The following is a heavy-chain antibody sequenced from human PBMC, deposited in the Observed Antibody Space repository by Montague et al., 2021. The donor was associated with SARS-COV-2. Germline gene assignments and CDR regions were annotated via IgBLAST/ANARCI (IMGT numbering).Heavy chain of an antibody. CDR1: GGAISTSSFH. J-gene: IGHJ4*02. D-gene: IGHD1-1*01. CDR2: IYFSGSA. Sequence: SETLSLTCTVSGGAISTSSFHWGWVRQSPGKGLEWIATIYFSGSAYYNPSLKSRVSISIDTSKNKFSLQLTSVTAADTAVYYCARHAPFSDRDRRYPFDFDVWGQGTMVTVSS. CDR3: ARHAPFSDRDRRYPFDFDV. V-gene: IGHV4-39*01.